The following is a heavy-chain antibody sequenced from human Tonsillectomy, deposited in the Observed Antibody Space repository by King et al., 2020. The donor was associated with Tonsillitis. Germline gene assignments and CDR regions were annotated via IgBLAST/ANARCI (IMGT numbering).Heavy chain of an antibody. CDR2: ISMDGNEI. J-gene: IGHJ4*02. CDR1: GLNFESYG. CDR3: AKGLTSRDGLSGIL. D-gene: IGHD5-24*01. V-gene: IGHV3-30*18. Sequence: QVQLVESGGGVVQPGRSLRLSCAVSGLNFESYGFHWVRQAPGKGLEWLAVISMDGNEIHYADSIKGRFTVSRDNSKNALYLQMSTLRTEDTALYYCAKGLTSRDGLSGILWGQGTLVKVSS.